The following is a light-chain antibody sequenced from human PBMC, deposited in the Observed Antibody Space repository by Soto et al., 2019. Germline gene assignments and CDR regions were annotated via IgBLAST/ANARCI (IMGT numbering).Light chain of an antibody. CDR3: MQAGFT. CDR2: LGS. CDR1: QSLLHSNGYNY. V-gene: IGKV2-28*01. Sequence: DIVMTQSPLSLPVTPGEPASISCRSSQSLLHSNGYNYLDWYLQKPGQSPQLLIYLGSNRASGVPDRFSGSGSGTDFTLKISRVEAEDVGVYYCMQAGFTFGPGTKVDIK. J-gene: IGKJ3*01.